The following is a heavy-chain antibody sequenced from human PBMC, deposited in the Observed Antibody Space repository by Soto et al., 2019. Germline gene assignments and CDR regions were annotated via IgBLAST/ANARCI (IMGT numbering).Heavy chain of an antibody. CDR3: ARPDFGDYWYFDL. D-gene: IGHD4-17*01. Sequence: QDQLVQSGAEVKKPGSSVKVSCKASGGTFSSHTFSWVRQAPGQGLEWMGRIIPALGTATYAQKFQGRVTMTADESATTVYIELNSLRSEDTAVYYCARPDFGDYWYFDLWCRGTLVTVSS. CDR2: IIPALGTA. V-gene: IGHV1-69*08. CDR1: GGTFSSHT. J-gene: IGHJ2*01.